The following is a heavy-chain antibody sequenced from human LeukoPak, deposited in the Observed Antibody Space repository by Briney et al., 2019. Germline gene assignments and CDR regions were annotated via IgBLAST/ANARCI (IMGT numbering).Heavy chain of an antibody. CDR3: AKDGPGVPDY. CDR2: ISSGSVTI. V-gene: IGHV3-48*01. CDR1: GFTFSSNS. J-gene: IGHJ4*02. Sequence: QTGGSLRLSCAASGFTFSSNSMNWVRQAPGKGLEWVSYISSGSVTIYYADSVKGRFTISRDNAKNSLYLQINTLRAEDTAVYYCAKDGPGVPDYWGQGTLVTVSS. D-gene: IGHD7-27*01.